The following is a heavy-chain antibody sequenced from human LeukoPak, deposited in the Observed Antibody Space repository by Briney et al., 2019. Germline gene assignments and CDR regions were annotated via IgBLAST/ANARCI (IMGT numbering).Heavy chain of an antibody. CDR1: GGSISSGGYS. CDR3: ARGSPYSGSYSS. J-gene: IGHJ3*01. V-gene: IGHV4-30-2*01. CDR2: IYYSGST. Sequence: SETLSLTCAVSGGSISSGGYSWSWIRQPPGKGLEWIGYIYYSGSTYYNPSLKSRVTISVDRSKNQFSLKLSSVTAADTAVYYCARGSPYSGSYSSWGQGTMVTVSS. D-gene: IGHD1-26*01.